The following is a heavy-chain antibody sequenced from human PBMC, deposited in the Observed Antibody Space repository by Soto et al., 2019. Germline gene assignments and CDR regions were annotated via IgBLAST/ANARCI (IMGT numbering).Heavy chain of an antibody. V-gene: IGHV1-58*01. D-gene: IGHD4-17*01. CDR3: AADPRGDYGMDF. CDR2: IVVGSGNT. J-gene: IGHJ6*02. CDR1: GFTFTSSA. Sequence: QMQLVQSGPEVKKPGTSVKVSCKASGFTFTSSAVPWVRQARGQRLEWIGWIVVGSGNTNYAQKFQEKVTITRDMSTSKAYMELSSRRSEDTAVYYCAADPRGDYGMDFWGQGTTVTVSS.